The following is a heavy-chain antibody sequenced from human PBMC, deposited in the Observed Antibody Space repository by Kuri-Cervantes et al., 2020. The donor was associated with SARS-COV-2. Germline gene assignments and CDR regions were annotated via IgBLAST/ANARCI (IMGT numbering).Heavy chain of an antibody. V-gene: IGHV3-30*12. CDR2: ISYDGSNK. CDR3: ARARGPDAFDI. J-gene: IGHJ3*02. CDR1: GFTFSSYG. Sequence: GESLKISCAASGFTFSSYGMHWVRQAPGKGLEWVAVISYDGSNKYYADSVKGRFTISRDNSKNTLYLQMNSLRAEDTAVYYCARARGPDAFDIWGQGTMVTVSS.